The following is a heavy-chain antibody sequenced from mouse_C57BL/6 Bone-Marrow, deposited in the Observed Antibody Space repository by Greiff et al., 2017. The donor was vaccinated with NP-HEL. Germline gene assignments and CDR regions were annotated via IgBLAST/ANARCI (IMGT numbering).Heavy chain of an antibody. V-gene: IGHV1-39*01. J-gene: IGHJ2*01. Sequence: EVPLQQSGPELVKPGASVKISCKASGYSFTDYNMNWVKQSNGKSLEWIGVIHPNYGTTSYNQKFKGKATLTVDQSSSTAYMQLNSLTSEDSAVYYCARRPAWGYDLHFDYWGQGTTLTVSS. D-gene: IGHD2-2*01. CDR2: IHPNYGTT. CDR1: GYSFTDYN. CDR3: ARRPAWGYDLHFDY.